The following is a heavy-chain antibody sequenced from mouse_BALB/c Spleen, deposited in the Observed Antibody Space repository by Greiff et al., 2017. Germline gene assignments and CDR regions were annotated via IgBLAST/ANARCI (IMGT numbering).Heavy chain of an antibody. Sequence: VQLQQSGPGLVAPSQSLSITCTVSGLSLTSYGVHWVRQPPGKGLEWLGVIWAGGSTNYNSALMSRLSISKDNSKSQVFLKMNSLQTDDTAMYYCARLRPYAMDYWGQGTSVTVSS. D-gene: IGHD1-2*01. CDR2: IWAGGST. CDR1: GLSLTSYG. CDR3: ARLRPYAMDY. J-gene: IGHJ4*01. V-gene: IGHV2-9*02.